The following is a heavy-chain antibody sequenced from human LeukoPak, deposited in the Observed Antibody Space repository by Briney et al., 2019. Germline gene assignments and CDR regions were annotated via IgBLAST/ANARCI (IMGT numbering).Heavy chain of an antibody. CDR1: GGSISSYY. Sequence: SETLSLTCTVSGGSISSYYWSWIRQPPGKGLEWIGYIYYSGSTNYNPSLKSRVTISVDTSKNQFSLKLSSVTAADTAVYYCARDRAPGRYYYYGMDVWGQGTTVTVSS. CDR2: IYYSGST. J-gene: IGHJ6*02. CDR3: ARDRAPGRYYYYGMDV. D-gene: IGHD1-26*01. V-gene: IGHV4-59*01.